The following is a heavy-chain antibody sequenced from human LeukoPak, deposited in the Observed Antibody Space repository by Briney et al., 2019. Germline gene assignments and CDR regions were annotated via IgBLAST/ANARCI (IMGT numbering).Heavy chain of an antibody. Sequence: ASVKVSCKASGYTFTSYGISWVRQAPGQGLEWMGWISAYNGNTNYAQKFQGRVTITADKSTSTAYMELSSLRSEDTAVYYCASGVTIPGYDYWGQGTLVTVSS. CDR3: ASGVTIPGYDY. CDR1: GYTFTSYG. D-gene: IGHD3-10*01. CDR2: ISAYNGNT. V-gene: IGHV1-18*01. J-gene: IGHJ4*02.